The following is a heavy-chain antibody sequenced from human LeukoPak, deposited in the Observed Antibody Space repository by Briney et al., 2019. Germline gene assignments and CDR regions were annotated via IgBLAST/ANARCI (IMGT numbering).Heavy chain of an antibody. CDR2: IIPIFGTA. Sequence: VKVSCKVSGGTFSSYAISWVRQAPGQGLEWMGGIIPIFGTANYAQKFQGRVTITTDESTSTAYMELSSLRPEDTAVYYCAREYSSWPVTTYLNWFDPWGQGTLVTVSS. V-gene: IGHV1-69*05. CDR1: GGTFSSYA. CDR3: AREYSSWPVTTYLNWFDP. D-gene: IGHD4-17*01. J-gene: IGHJ5*02.